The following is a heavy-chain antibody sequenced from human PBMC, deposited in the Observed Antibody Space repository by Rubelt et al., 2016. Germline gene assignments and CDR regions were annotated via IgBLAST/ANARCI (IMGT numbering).Heavy chain of an antibody. CDR2: ISWISGSI. CDR1: GFTFDDYA. D-gene: IGHD1-26*01. CDR3: ASWGVGATPFDY. Sequence: EVQLVESGGGLVQPGRSLRLSCAASGFTFDDYAMHWVRQAPGKGLEWVSGISWISGSIGYADLWKGGFTISRDNAKNSLDLQMNSLRAEDTAVYYCASWGVGATPFDYWGQGTLVTVSS. V-gene: IGHV3-9*01. J-gene: IGHJ4*02.